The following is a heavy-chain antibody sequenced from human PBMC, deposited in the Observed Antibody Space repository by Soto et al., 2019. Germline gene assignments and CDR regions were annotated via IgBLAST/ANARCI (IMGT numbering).Heavy chain of an antibody. Sequence: SETLSLTCTVSGGSISSNSYYWGWIRQPPGKGLEWIGTIYYSGNTYYSPSLKSRVIISVDTSKNQFSLTLSSVTAADTAVYYCARHVDSSAWPYYFDCWSQGTPVT. D-gene: IGHD3-22*01. CDR1: GGSISSNSYY. V-gene: IGHV4-39*01. CDR3: ARHVDSSAWPYYFDC. J-gene: IGHJ4*02. CDR2: IYYSGNT.